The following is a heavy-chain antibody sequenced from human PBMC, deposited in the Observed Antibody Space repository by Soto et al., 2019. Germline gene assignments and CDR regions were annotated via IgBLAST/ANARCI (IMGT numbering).Heavy chain of an antibody. D-gene: IGHD3-22*01. CDR3: ARRHDSSGSFDY. J-gene: IGHJ4*02. Sequence: SWIRQPTGKGLEWIGYIYYSGSTNYNPSLKSRVTISVDTSKNQFSLKLSSVTAADTAVYYCARRHDSSGSFDYWGQGTLVTVSS. V-gene: IGHV4-59*08. CDR2: IYYSGST.